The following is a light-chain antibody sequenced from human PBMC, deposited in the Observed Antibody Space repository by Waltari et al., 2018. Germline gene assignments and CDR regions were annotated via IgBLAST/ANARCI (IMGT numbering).Light chain of an antibody. V-gene: IGLV3-1*01. CDR2: HDT. CDR3: QAWDTSTGV. CDR1: NLGDKY. J-gene: IGLJ2*01. Sequence: SYEVTQPPSVSVSPGQTASITCSGDNLGDKYVCWYQQKPGQSPVLVIYHDTKRPSGIPARFSGSNAGNTATLTISGTQAMDEADYYCQAWDTSTGVFGGGTRLTVL.